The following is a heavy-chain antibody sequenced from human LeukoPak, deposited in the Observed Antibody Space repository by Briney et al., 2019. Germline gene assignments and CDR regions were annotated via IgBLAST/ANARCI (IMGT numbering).Heavy chain of an antibody. CDR1: GYTLTELS. V-gene: IGHV1-24*01. D-gene: IGHD3-10*01. J-gene: IGHJ5*02. CDR3: AATMVRGVIATLNWFDP. CDR2: FDPEDGET. Sequence: GASVKVSCEVSGYTLTELSMHWVRQAPGKGLEWMGGFDPEDGETIYAQKFQGRVTMTEDTSTDTAYMELSSLRSEDTAVYYCAATMVRGVIATLNWFDPWGQGTLVTVSS.